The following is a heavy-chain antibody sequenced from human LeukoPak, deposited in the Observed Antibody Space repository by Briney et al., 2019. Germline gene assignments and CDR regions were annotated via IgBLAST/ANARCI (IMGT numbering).Heavy chain of an antibody. D-gene: IGHD2-2*01. J-gene: IGHJ4*02. CDR3: ARGGNDCSSTSWHFYDDY. CDR1: GYTFTSYD. CDR2: MNPNSGNT. V-gene: IGHV1-8*01. Sequence: ASVKVSCKASGYTFTSYDINWVRQATGQGLEWMGWMNPNSGNTGYAQKFQGRVTMTRNTSISTAYMELSSLRSEDTAVYYCARGGNDCSSTSWHFYDDYWGQGTLVTVSS.